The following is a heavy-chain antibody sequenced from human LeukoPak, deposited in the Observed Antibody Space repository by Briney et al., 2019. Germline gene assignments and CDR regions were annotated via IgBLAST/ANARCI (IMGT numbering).Heavy chain of an antibody. V-gene: IGHV1-69*13. CDR1: GGTFSSYA. CDR2: IIPIFGTA. J-gene: IGHJ5*02. Sequence: ASVKVSGKASGGTFSSYAISWVRQAPGQGLEWMGGIIPIFGTANYAQKFQGRVTITADESTSTAYMELSSLRSEDTAVYYCARARDWIVGDQNWFDPWGQGTLVTVSS. D-gene: IGHD3-22*01. CDR3: ARARDWIVGDQNWFDP.